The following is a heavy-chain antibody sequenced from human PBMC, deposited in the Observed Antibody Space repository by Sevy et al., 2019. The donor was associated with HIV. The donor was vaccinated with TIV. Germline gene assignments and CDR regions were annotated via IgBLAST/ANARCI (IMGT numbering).Heavy chain of an antibody. CDR1: GYSISSGYY. Sequence: SETLSLTCAVSGYSISSGYYWGWIRQPPGKGLEWIGSIYHSGRTYYNPSLKSRVTISVDTSKNQFSLKLSSVTAADTAVYYCARDPYDFWSGYTIYYMDVWGKGTTVTVSS. CDR2: IYHSGRT. D-gene: IGHD3-3*01. CDR3: ARDPYDFWSGYTIYYMDV. V-gene: IGHV4-38-2*01. J-gene: IGHJ6*03.